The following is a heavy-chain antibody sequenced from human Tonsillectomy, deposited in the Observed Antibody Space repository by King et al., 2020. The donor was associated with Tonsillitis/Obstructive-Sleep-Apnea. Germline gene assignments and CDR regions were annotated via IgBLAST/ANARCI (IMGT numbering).Heavy chain of an antibody. CDR2: ISGYNGDT. J-gene: IGHJ4*02. Sequence: QLVQSGAEVKKPGASVKVSCKAYGYTFTIYGVNWVRQAPGQGLEWMGWISGYNGDTNYAQKFQGRVTMTTDTSTSTAYMEVRSLRSDATAVYYCAGVGATTRAFTYWGQGTLVTVSS. CDR1: GYTFTIYG. V-gene: IGHV1-18*01. D-gene: IGHD1-26*01. CDR3: AGVGATTRAFTY.